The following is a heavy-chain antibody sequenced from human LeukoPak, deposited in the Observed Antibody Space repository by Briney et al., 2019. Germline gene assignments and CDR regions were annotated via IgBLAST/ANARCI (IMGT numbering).Heavy chain of an antibody. CDR3: ARDPPYCSGGSCYIDY. CDR2: ISSSSSYI. CDR1: GFTFSSYS. V-gene: IGHV3-21*01. Sequence: PGGSLRLSCAASGFTFSSYSMNWVRQAPGKGLEWVSSISSSSSYIYYADSVKGRFTISRDNAKNSLYLQMNSLRAEDTAVYYCARDPPYCSGGSCYIDYWGQGTLVTVSS. J-gene: IGHJ4*02. D-gene: IGHD2-15*01.